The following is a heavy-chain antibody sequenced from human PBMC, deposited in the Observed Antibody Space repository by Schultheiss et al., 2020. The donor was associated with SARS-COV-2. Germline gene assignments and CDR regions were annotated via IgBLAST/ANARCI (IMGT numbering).Heavy chain of an antibody. V-gene: IGHV4-59*06. CDR3: AAGYSSSWPPNWFDP. CDR1: GGSISSYY. D-gene: IGHD6-13*01. CDR2: IYYSGST. Sequence: SETLSLTCTVSGGSISSYYWSWVRQPAGKGLEWIGYIYYSGSTYYNPSLKSRVTISVDTSKNQFSLKLSSVTAADTAVYYCAAGYSSSWPPNWFDPWGQGTLVTVSS. J-gene: IGHJ5*02.